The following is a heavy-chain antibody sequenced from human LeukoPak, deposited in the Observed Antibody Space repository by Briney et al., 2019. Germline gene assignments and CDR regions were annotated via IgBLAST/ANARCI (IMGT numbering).Heavy chain of an antibody. V-gene: IGHV1-69*05. J-gene: IGHJ4*02. CDR2: IIPIFATA. CDR3: ASSPDGGPIAARFDY. CDR1: GGTFSSCA. Sequence: SVKVSCKSSGGTFSSCALSWVRQAPGQGLEWMGGIIPIFATANYAQNFQGRVTITTDESTSTAYMELSGLRSEDTAVYYCASSPDGGPIAARFDYWGQGTLVTVSS. D-gene: IGHD6-6*01.